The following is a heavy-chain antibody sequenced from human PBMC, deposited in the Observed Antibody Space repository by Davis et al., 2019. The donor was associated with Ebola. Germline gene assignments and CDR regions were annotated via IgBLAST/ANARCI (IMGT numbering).Heavy chain of an antibody. CDR2: ISGSGGST. CDR3: AILFLEGAVGY. D-gene: IGHD3-3*01. CDR1: GFTFSSYA. Sequence: GESLKIPCAASGFTFSSYAMSWVRQAPGKGLEWVSAISGSGGSTYYADSVKGRLTISRDNSKNTLYLQMNSLRAEDTAVYYCAILFLEGAVGYWGQGTLVTVSS. J-gene: IGHJ4*02. V-gene: IGHV3-23*01.